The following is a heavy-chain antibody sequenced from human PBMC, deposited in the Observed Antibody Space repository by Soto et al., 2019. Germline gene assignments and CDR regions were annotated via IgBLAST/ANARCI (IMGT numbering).Heavy chain of an antibody. J-gene: IGHJ4*02. D-gene: IGHD2-15*01. CDR3: ARADCRGGSCSLDY. V-gene: IGHV1-46*03. CDR1: GYTFTSYY. CDR2: INPSGGST. Sequence: QVQLVQSGAEVKKPGASVKVSCKASGYTFTSYYMHWVRQAPGQGLEWMGIINPSGGSTSYAQKFQGGVTMTRDTAESTVCRELRSLRSEATAVYYCARADCRGGSCSLDYWGQGTLVTVSS.